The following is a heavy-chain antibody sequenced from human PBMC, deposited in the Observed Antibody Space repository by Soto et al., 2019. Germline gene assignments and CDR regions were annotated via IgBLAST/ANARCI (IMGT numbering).Heavy chain of an antibody. D-gene: IGHD3-22*01. J-gene: IGHJ4*02. Sequence: QVQLQESGPGLVKPSQTLSLTCSVSGASISSGDSYWTWIRQPPGKGLEWIGYIHYRGTTYYNPSLKSRVTISVDTSKNRFSLKLSSVTAADTAVYFCARDKSLTTDFDYWGQGTLVTVSS. CDR1: GASISSGDSY. CDR2: IHYRGTT. CDR3: ARDKSLTTDFDY. V-gene: IGHV4-30-4*01.